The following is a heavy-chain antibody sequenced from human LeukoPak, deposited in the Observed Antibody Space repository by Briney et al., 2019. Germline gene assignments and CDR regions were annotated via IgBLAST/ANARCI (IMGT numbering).Heavy chain of an antibody. Sequence: GGSLRLSCAASGFTLSSHWMHWVRQAPGKGLVWVSRISIDGSRTTYADSVRGRFSISRDNAQTSLYLQMNSLRAEDTAVYYCARASDPWLQLTWGQGTLVTVSS. CDR1: GFTLSSHW. CDR3: ARASDPWLQLT. D-gene: IGHD5-24*01. CDR2: ISIDGSRT. V-gene: IGHV3-74*01. J-gene: IGHJ5*02.